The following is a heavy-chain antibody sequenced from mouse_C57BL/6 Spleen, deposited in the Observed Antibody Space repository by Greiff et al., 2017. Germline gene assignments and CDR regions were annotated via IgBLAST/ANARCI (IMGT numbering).Heavy chain of an antibody. CDR3: ARQGGDYFDY. Sequence: EVKLVESGGDLVKPGGSLKLSCAASGFTFSSYGMSWVRQTPDKRLEWVATISSGGSYTYYPDSVKGRFTISRDNATNTLYLQMSSLKSEDTAMYYCARQGGDYFDYWGHGTTLTVSS. J-gene: IGHJ2*01. CDR2: ISSGGSYT. V-gene: IGHV5-6*01. CDR1: GFTFSSYG.